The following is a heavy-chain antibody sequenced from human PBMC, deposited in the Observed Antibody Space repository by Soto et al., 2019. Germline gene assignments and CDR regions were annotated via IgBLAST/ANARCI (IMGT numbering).Heavy chain of an antibody. CDR3: ASPALYGVGD. V-gene: IGHV4-30-4*01. CDR2: IYYTGKT. Sequence: PSETLSLTCSVSGGSISSGYYYWSWIRQPPGKGLECIGNIYYTGKTYYNPSLKSRLIISIDTSKNPFSLNVGSVTAPYTAGSGCASPALYGVGDWGQGTTVADSS. CDR1: GGSISSGYYY. J-gene: IGHJ6*02.